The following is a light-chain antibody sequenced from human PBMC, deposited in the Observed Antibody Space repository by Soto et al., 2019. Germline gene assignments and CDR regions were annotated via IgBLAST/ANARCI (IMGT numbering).Light chain of an antibody. Sequence: EVVMTQSPATLSVSLGDRATLSCRASQSVSSNLAWYQQKPGQAPRLLIYGASTRATGIPARFSGSGSGTEFTLTISSLQSEDFAVYSCQQYNNWPLNFGGGTKVEVK. CDR1: QSVSSN. V-gene: IGKV3-15*01. J-gene: IGKJ4*01. CDR3: QQYNNWPLN. CDR2: GAS.